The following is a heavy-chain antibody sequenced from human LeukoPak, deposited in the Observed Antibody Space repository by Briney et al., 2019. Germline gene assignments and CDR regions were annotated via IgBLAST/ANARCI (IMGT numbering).Heavy chain of an antibody. Sequence: SVKVSCKVSGYTLTELSMHWVRQAPGQGLEWMGGIIPIFGTANYAQKFQGRVTITADESTSTAYMELSSLRSEDTAVYYCARGVVVAATNIYYYYYGMDVWGQGTTVTVSS. CDR2: IIPIFGTA. J-gene: IGHJ6*02. CDR1: GYTLTELS. D-gene: IGHD2-15*01. V-gene: IGHV1-69*01. CDR3: ARGVVVAATNIYYYYYGMDV.